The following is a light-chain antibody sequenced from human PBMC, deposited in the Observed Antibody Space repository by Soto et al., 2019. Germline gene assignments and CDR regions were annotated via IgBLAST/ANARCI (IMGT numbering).Light chain of an antibody. Sequence: VLTQPPSASGTPGQRVTISCSGSSSNIGSNYVYWYQQLPGTAPKLLIYRNNQRPSGVPDRFSGSKSGTSASLAISGLRSEDEADYYCAAWDDSMSGYVFGTGTKVTVL. CDR3: AAWDDSMSGYV. CDR2: RNN. J-gene: IGLJ1*01. V-gene: IGLV1-47*01. CDR1: SSNIGSNY.